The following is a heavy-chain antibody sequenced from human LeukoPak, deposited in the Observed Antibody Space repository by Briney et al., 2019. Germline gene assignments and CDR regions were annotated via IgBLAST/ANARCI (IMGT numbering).Heavy chain of an antibody. CDR1: GFSISSSW. D-gene: IGHD1-1*01. J-gene: IGHJ3*02. CDR2: INQDGSEK. Sequence: AGSLRLSCVVSGFSISSSWMTWVRQVPGEGLEWVANINQDGSEKHYVDSVRGRFTISRDNAKNSLYLQMNSLGAEDTAVYYCAREPGLGYAFDIWGQGTKVTVSS. V-gene: IGHV3-7*01. CDR3: AREPGLGYAFDI.